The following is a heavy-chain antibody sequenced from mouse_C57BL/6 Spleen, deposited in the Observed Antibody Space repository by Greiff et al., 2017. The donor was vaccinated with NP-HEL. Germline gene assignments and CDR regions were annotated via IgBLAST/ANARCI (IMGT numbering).Heavy chain of an antibody. V-gene: IGHV1-15*01. CDR2: IDPETGGT. Sequence: VQLQQSGAELVRPGASVTLSCKASGCTFTDYEMHWVKQTPVHGLEWIGAIDPETGGTAYNQKFKGKAILTADKSSSTAYMELRSLTSEDSAVYYCTRRDHYYAMDYWGQGTSVTVSS. J-gene: IGHJ4*01. CDR1: GCTFTDYE. D-gene: IGHD3-3*01. CDR3: TRRDHYYAMDY.